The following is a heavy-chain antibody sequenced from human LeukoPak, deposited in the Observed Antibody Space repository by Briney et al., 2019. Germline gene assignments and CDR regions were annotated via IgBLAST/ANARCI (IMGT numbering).Heavy chain of an antibody. V-gene: IGHV3-64D*06. Sequence: GGSLRLSCSASGFTFSSYAMHWVRQAPGKGLEYVSAISSNGGSTYYADSGKGRFTISRDNYKNTLYLQMSSLRAEDTDVYYCVKDRGAARPPGYFDYWGQGTLVTVSS. CDR2: ISSNGGST. CDR3: VKDRGAARPPGYFDY. D-gene: IGHD6-6*01. J-gene: IGHJ4*02. CDR1: GFTFSSYA.